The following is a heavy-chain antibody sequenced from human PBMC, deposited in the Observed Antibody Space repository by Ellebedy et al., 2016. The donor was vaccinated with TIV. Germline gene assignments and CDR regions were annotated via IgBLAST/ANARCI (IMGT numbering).Heavy chain of an antibody. CDR2: IFYSGDT. V-gene: IGHV4-59*12. CDR3: AGVSCGGDCYPTPMDV. J-gene: IGHJ6*02. Sequence: PSETLSLTCTVSGASITNYYWSWIRQPPGRGLEWIGYIFYSGDTKYNPSLKSRVTISVDRSKNPFSLSLNSVTAADTATYYCAGVSCGGDCYPTPMDVWGQGTTVTVSS. D-gene: IGHD2-21*02. CDR1: GASITNYY.